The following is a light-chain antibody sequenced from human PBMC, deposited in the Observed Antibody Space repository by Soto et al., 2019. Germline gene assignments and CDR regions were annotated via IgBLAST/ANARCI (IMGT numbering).Light chain of an antibody. CDR1: SSDVGGYNY. CDR2: EVS. Sequence: QSALTQPASVSGSPGQSITISCTGTSSDVGGYNYVSWYQQHPGKAPKLMIHEVSNRPSGVSNRFSGSKSGNTASLTISGLQAEDEADYYCSSYTSSSIVVFGGGTKLTVL. CDR3: SSYTSSSIVV. V-gene: IGLV2-14*01. J-gene: IGLJ2*01.